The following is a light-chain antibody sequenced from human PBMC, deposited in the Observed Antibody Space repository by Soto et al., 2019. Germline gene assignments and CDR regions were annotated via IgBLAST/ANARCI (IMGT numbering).Light chain of an antibody. CDR2: DVS. Sequence: QSVLTQPASVSGSPGQSITISCTGSSSDVGGYDYVSWYQHHPGKAPKLMIHDVSHRPSGVSDRFSGSKSGSTASLTISGLQAEDEADYFCSSYSSNTTPYVFGTGTKVTVL. J-gene: IGLJ1*01. V-gene: IGLV2-14*03. CDR1: SSDVGGYDY. CDR3: SSYSSNTTPYV.